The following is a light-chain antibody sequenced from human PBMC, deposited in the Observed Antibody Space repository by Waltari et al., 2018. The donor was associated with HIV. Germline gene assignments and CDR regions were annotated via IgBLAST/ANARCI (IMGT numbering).Light chain of an antibody. J-gene: IGLJ2*01. CDR3: AAWDDTLTVV. CDR2: RNN. Sequence: QSVLTQPPSASGTPGQSVTLSCSGTRSNIGTNYVYWYHQFPGTAPKLLIYRNNKRPSGVPDRFSGSKSGTSASLDISALRSDDEAEYYCAAWDDTLTVVFGGGTKLTVL. CDR1: RSNIGTNY. V-gene: IGLV1-47*01.